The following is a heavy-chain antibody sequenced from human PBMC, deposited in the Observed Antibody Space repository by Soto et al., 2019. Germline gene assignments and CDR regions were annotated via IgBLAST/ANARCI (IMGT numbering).Heavy chain of an antibody. CDR2: VYYSGTT. V-gene: IGHV4-30-4*01. J-gene: IGHJ2*01. D-gene: IGHD3-22*01. Sequence: QLQESGPGLVKPSQTLSLTCTVSGASINNNDYYWSWIRQTPGKGLEWIGYVYYSGTTDYIPSLKSPLSMSIDKSQNQLTLKLNSVTAADTATYYCARMSYFYDKWYFDLWGRGTLVTVSS. CDR1: GASINNNDYY. CDR3: ARMSYFYDKWYFDL.